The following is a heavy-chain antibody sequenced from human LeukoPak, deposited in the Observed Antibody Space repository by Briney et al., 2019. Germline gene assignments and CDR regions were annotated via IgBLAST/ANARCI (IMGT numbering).Heavy chain of an antibody. J-gene: IGHJ5*02. V-gene: IGHV4-34*08. D-gene: IGHD2-2*01. CDR1: GFTFSGYT. CDR2: INHSGST. Sequence: PGGSLRLSCAASGFTFSGYTMNWVRQAPGKGLEWIGEINHSGSTNYNPSLKSRVTISVDTSKNQFSLKLSSVTAADTAVYYCAIHIVVVPAAKKKNWFDPWGQGTLVTVSS. CDR3: AIHIVVVPAAKKKNWFDP.